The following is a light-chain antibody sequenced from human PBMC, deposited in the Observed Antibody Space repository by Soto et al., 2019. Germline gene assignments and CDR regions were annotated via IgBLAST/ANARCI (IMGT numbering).Light chain of an antibody. CDR3: QSYGSGNWV. J-gene: IGLJ7*01. CDR2: DDN. CDR1: SGSIATSY. Sequence: NFMLTQPHSVSESPGKTVTISCTRNSGSIATSYVQWYQQRPDSAPTTIIYDDNQRPSGVPVRFSGSIDRSSNSASLTISGLKTEDEADYYCQSYGSGNWVFGGGTQLTVL. V-gene: IGLV6-57*03.